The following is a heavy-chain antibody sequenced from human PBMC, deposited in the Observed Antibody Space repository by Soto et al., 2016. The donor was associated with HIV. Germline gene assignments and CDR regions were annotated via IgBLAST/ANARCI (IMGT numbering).Heavy chain of an antibody. V-gene: IGHV1-2*02. J-gene: IGHJ4*02. Sequence: QVQLVQSGAEVNKPGASVKVSCKASGYTFTGYYMHWVRQAPGQGLEWMGWINPNSGGTNDAQKFQGRVTMTRDTSISTAYMELSRLRFDDTAVYYCAAGVDYYHSSGFPFDYWGQGTLVTVSS. CDR3: AAGVDYYHSSGFPFDY. CDR1: GYTFTGYY. CDR2: INPNSGGT. D-gene: IGHD3-22*01.